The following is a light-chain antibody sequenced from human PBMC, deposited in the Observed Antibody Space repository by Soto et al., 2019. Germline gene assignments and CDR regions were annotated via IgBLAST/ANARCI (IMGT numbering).Light chain of an antibody. Sequence: DIQMTQSPSSPSASVGDRVTITCRASLSISTHLNWYQQRPGKAPHLLIFAASTLHSGVPPRFSGSGAGTDFTLTISSLQPEDLATYYCQHTYSTPRTFGQGTKVDIK. V-gene: IGKV1-39*01. CDR2: AAS. CDR1: LSISTH. CDR3: QHTYSTPRT. J-gene: IGKJ1*01.